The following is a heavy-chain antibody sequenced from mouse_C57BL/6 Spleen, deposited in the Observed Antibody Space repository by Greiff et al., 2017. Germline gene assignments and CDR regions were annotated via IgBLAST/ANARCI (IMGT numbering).Heavy chain of an antibody. V-gene: IGHV1-39*01. J-gene: IGHJ4*01. CDR1: GYSFTDYN. Sequence: VHVKQSGPELVKPGASVKISCKASGYSFTDYNMNWVKQSNGKSLEWIGVINPNYGTTSYNQKFKGKATLTVDQSSSTAYMQLNSLTSEDSAVYYCARGIYGYALYAMDYWGQGTSVTVSS. CDR2: INPNYGTT. CDR3: ARGIYGYALYAMDY. D-gene: IGHD2-2*01.